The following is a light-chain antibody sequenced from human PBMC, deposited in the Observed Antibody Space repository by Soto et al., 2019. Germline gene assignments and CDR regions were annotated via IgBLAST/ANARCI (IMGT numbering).Light chain of an antibody. Sequence: QSALTQPASVSGSPGQSITISCTGTSSDVGGYNYVSWYQQHPGKAPKLMIYEVSNRPSGVSNCFSGSKSGNTASLTISGLQAEDEADYYCSSYTSSSTRLWVFGGGTKLTVL. J-gene: IGLJ3*02. CDR2: EVS. V-gene: IGLV2-14*01. CDR1: SSDVGGYNY. CDR3: SSYTSSSTRLWV.